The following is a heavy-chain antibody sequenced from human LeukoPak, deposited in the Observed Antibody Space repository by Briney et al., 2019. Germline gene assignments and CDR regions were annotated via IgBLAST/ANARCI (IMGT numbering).Heavy chain of an antibody. Sequence: SETLSLTCTVSGGSISSYYWSWIRQPAGKGLEWIGYIYYSGSTNYNPSLKSRVTISVDTSKNQFSLKLSSVTAADTAVYYCARLIAAAGTDQRFDYWGQGTLVTVSS. D-gene: IGHD6-13*01. CDR1: GGSISSYY. V-gene: IGHV4-59*01. J-gene: IGHJ4*02. CDR3: ARLIAAAGTDQRFDY. CDR2: IYYSGST.